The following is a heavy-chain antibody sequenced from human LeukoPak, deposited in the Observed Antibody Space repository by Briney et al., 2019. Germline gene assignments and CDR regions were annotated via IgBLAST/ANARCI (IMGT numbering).Heavy chain of an antibody. D-gene: IGHD5-18*01. V-gene: IGHV3-49*04. Sequence: GGSLRLSCTASGFTFGDHAMSWVRQAPGKGLEWVGFIRSEAYRGTTEYAPSVKGRFTISRDDSKSIAYLQMNSLKAEDTAVYYCTRGPIQLWIHSGMDVWGQGTTVTVS. CDR3: TRGPIQLWIHSGMDV. J-gene: IGHJ6*02. CDR2: IRSEAYRGTT. CDR1: GFTFGDHA.